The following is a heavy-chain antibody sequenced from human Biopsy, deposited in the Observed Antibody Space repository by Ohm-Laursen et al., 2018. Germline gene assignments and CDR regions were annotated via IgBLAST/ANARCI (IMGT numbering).Heavy chain of an antibody. D-gene: IGHD2-2*01. V-gene: IGHV1-2*02. J-gene: IGHJ2*01. Sequence: SVKVSCKPSGYTFTAFSVHWLRQAPGQGLEWVGWINPKSGDTDYPQNFQGRVSMTRDTSISTAYMDLSRLRSDDTAVYYCARGRRHCSGTCSRWYFDLRGRGTLVTVSS. CDR1: GYTFTAFS. CDR3: ARGRRHCSGTCSRWYFDL. CDR2: INPKSGDT.